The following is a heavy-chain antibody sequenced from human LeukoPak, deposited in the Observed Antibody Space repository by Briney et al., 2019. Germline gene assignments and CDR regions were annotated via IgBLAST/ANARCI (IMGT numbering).Heavy chain of an antibody. CDR3: ARGIVVVAGASDHFDY. J-gene: IGHJ4*02. V-gene: IGHV3-7*01. CDR1: GFTFSSFW. D-gene: IGHD2-15*01. Sequence: QPGGSLRLSCVASGFTFSSFWMNWVRQAPGKGLERVGTISPDGSEKYYVDSVKGRFTISRDNAKTSLYLQLNSLRADDTALYFCARGIVVVAGASDHFDYWGQGTLITVSS. CDR2: ISPDGSEK.